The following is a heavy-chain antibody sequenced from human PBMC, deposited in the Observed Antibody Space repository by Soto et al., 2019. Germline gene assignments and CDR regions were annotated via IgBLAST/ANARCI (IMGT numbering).Heavy chain of an antibody. J-gene: IGHJ3*02. CDR1: GFTFSDHY. Sequence: GGSLRLSCAASGFTFSDHYMDWVRQAPGKGLEWVGRIRNKANRYTTEYAASVKGRFTISRDDSKNSLYLQMSSLKTEDTAVYYCTRVRSSSWGLDDFDMWGQGTMVTVSS. CDR2: IRNKANRYTT. V-gene: IGHV3-72*01. CDR3: TRVRSSSWGLDDFDM. D-gene: IGHD6-13*01.